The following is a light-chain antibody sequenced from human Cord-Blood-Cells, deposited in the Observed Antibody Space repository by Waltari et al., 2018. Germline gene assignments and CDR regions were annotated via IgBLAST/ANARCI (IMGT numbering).Light chain of an antibody. V-gene: IGKV3-20*01. J-gene: IGKJ1*01. CDR3: QQYGSSPRT. CDR2: GAS. CDR1: QSVSSSY. Sequence: EIVLTQSPGTMSFSPGERATLSCKASQSVSSSYLAWSPQKPGQGPRLLIYGASSRATGIPDRFSGSGSGTDLTLTISRLEPEDFAVYYCQQYGSSPRTFGQGTKVEIK.